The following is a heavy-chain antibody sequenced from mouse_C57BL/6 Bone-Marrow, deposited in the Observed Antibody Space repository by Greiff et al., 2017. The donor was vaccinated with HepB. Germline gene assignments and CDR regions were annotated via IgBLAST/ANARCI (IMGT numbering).Heavy chain of an antibody. CDR1: GFTFSDFY. J-gene: IGHJ4*01. Sequence: EVKLVESGGGLVQSGRSLRLSCATSGFTFSDFYMEWVRQAPGKGLEWIAASRNKANDYTTEYSASVKGRFIVSRDTSQSILYLQMNALRAEDTAIYYCARDGPTVVRVDYWGQGTSVTVSS. CDR3: ARDGPTVVRVDY. V-gene: IGHV7-1*01. D-gene: IGHD1-1*01. CDR2: SRNKANDYTT.